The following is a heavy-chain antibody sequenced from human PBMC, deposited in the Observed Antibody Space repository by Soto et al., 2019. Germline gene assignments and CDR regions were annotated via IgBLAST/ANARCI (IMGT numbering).Heavy chain of an antibody. CDR1: GYRFTSYW. CDR3: ARQFYSGYDRGGWFDP. J-gene: IGHJ5*02. Sequence: GESLKISWKGSGYRFTSYWIAWVRQMPGKGLEWMGIIYPGDSDTRYSPSFQGQVTISADKSITTAYLQWSSLKASDTAIYYCARQFYSGYDRGGWFDPWGQGTLVTVSS. D-gene: IGHD5-12*01. V-gene: IGHV5-51*01. CDR2: IYPGDSDT.